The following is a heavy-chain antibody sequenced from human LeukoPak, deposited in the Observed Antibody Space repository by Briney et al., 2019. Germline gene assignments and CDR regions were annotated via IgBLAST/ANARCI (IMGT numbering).Heavy chain of an antibody. V-gene: IGHV3-15*01. J-gene: IGHJ4*02. CDR2: IKSKTDGGTT. CDR3: TTDGLMVRGVMYND. CDR1: GFTFSNAW. Sequence: GGSLRLSCAASGFTFSNAWMSWVRQAPGKGLEGVGRIKSKTDGGTTDYAAPVKGRFTISRDDSKNTLYLQMNSLKTEDTAVYYCTTDGLMVRGVMYNDWGQGTLVTVSS. D-gene: IGHD3-10*01.